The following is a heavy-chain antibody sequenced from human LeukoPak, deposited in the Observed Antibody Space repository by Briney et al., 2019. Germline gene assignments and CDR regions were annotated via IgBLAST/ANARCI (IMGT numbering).Heavy chain of an antibody. D-gene: IGHD3-3*02. CDR2: IYSGGTT. CDR3: ARVGDHFHWNLDL. V-gene: IGHV3-53*01. J-gene: IGHJ2*01. Sequence: PGGSLRLSCVGSPVTFGTSAMSWVRQAPGKGLEWVSIIYSGGTTYYADSVKGRFTISRDTSKNTLSLQMNSLRAEDTAVYFCARVGDHFHWNLDLWGRGTLVTVSS. CDR1: PVTFGTSA.